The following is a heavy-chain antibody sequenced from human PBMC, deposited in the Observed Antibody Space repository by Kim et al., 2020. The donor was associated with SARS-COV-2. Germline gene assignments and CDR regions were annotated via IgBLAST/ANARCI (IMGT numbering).Heavy chain of an antibody. J-gene: IGHJ4*02. Sequence: SETLSLTCAVSGDSISSSHWWNWVRQPPGKGLEWIGEIYRSGSTFYNPSLKSRVTMSIDMPKKEFSLKLSAVTAADTAIYYCARSSKDCTGGVCYPPMGYFDSWGQGTLVTVSS. D-gene: IGHD2-8*02. CDR3: ARSSKDCTGGVCYPPMGYFDS. CDR1: GDSISSSHW. V-gene: IGHV4-4*02. CDR2: IYRSGST.